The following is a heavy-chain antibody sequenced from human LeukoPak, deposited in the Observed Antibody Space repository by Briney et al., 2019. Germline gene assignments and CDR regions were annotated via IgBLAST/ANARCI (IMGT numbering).Heavy chain of an antibody. Sequence: PGGSLRLSCAASGFTFSSYGMHWVRQAPGKGLEWVAFIRYDGSNKYYADSVKGRFTISRDNSKNTLYLQMNSLRAEDTAVYYCAKAFRIVAGKNNFDYWGQGTLVTVSS. CDR3: AKAFRIVAGKNNFDY. J-gene: IGHJ4*02. V-gene: IGHV3-30*02. CDR2: IRYDGSNK. CDR1: GFTFSSYG. D-gene: IGHD6-19*01.